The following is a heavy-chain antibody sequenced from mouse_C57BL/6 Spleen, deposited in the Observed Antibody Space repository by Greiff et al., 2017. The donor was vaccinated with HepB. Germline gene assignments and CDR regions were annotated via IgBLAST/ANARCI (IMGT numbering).Heavy chain of an antibody. D-gene: IGHD1-1*01. CDR2: IDPSDSYT. V-gene: IGHV1-50*01. J-gene: IGHJ1*03. Sequence: QVQLQQPGAELVKPGASVKLSCKASGYTFTSYWMQWVKQRPGQGLEWIGEIDPSDSYTNYNQKFKGKATLTVDTSSSTAYMQLSSLTSEDSAVYYCARWRYGSSYGYFDVWGTGTTVTVSS. CDR3: ARWRYGSSYGYFDV. CDR1: GYTFTSYW.